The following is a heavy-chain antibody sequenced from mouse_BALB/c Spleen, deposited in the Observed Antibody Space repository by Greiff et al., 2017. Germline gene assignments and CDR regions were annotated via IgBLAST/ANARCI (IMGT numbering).Heavy chain of an antibody. J-gene: IGHJ4*01. CDR3: ARLNWVYYAMDY. CDR1: GFDFSRYW. D-gene: IGHD4-1*01. CDR2: INPDSSTI. Sequence: EVKLVESGGGLVQPGGSLKLSCAASGFDFSRYWMSWVRQAPGKGLEWIGEINPDSSTINYTPSLKDKFIISRDNAKNTLYLQMSKVRSEDTALYYCARLNWVYYAMDYWGQGTSVTVSS. V-gene: IGHV4-1*02.